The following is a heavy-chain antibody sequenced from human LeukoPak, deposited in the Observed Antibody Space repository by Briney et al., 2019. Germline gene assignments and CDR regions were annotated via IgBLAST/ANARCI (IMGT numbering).Heavy chain of an antibody. CDR2: MSAYKSNI. CDR3: ARGDIVAPVIGPAQFDY. D-gene: IGHD5-12*01. Sequence: ASVKVSCKASGYTITNNWMRWVRQAPGQGLEWMGWMSAYKSNIKYEQKFQGRVTMTTDTSTSTAYMELRSLRSDDTAVYYCARGDIVAPVIGPAQFDYWGQGTLVTVSS. V-gene: IGHV1-18*04. J-gene: IGHJ4*02. CDR1: GYTITNNW.